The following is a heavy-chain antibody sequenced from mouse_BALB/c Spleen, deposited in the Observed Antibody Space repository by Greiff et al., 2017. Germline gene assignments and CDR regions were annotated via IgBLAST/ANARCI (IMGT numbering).Heavy chain of an antibody. CDR3: AKHARGGLYYAMDY. Sequence: VNVVESGPGLVAPSQSLSITCTVSGFSLTDYGVSWIRQPPGKGLEWLGVIWGGGSTYYNSALKSRLSISKDNSKSQVFLKMNSLQTDDTAMYYCAKHARGGLYYAMDYWGQGTSVTVSS. D-gene: IGHD3-1*01. V-gene: IGHV2-6-5*01. J-gene: IGHJ4*01. CDR2: IWGGGST. CDR1: GFSLTDYG.